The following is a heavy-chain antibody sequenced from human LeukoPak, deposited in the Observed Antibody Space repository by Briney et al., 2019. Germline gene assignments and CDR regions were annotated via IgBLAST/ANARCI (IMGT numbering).Heavy chain of an antibody. D-gene: IGHD5-18*01. Sequence: GEALKISCKGSGYSFTSYWIGWVRQMPGKGLEWMGIIHPGDSGTRYSPSFQGQVTMSVDESITTAYLQRSSLRASDSAIYYCARGGTYRYGSSDYWGQGTLVTVSS. CDR1: GYSFTSYW. J-gene: IGHJ4*02. V-gene: IGHV5-51*01. CDR3: ARGGTYRYGSSDY. CDR2: IHPGDSGT.